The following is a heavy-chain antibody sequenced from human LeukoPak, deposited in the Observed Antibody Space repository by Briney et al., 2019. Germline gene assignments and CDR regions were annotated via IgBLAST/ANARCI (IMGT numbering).Heavy chain of an antibody. CDR3: ATGPPSAGPLHDAFDI. CDR1: GYTLTELS. J-gene: IGHJ3*02. CDR2: FDPEDGET. V-gene: IGHV1-24*01. D-gene: IGHD6-13*01. Sequence: ASVNVSCKVSGYTLTELSMHWVRQAPGKGLEWMGGFDPEDGETIYAQKFQGRVTMTEDTSTDTAYMELSSLRSEDTAVYYCATGPPSAGPLHDAFDIWGQGTMVTVSS.